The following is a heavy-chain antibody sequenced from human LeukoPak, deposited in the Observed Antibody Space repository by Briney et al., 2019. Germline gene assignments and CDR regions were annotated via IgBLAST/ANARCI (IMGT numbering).Heavy chain of an antibody. CDR2: IIPIFGTA. V-gene: IGHV1-69*13. D-gene: IGHD2-2*02. J-gene: IGHJ5*02. CDR1: GGTFSSYA. Sequence: ASVKVSCEASGGTFSSYAISWVRQAPGQGLEWMGGIIPIFGTANYAQKFQGRVTITADESTSTAYMELSSLRSEDTAVYYCAREPSRGPAAISNPWGQGTLVTVSS. CDR3: AREPSRGPAAISNP.